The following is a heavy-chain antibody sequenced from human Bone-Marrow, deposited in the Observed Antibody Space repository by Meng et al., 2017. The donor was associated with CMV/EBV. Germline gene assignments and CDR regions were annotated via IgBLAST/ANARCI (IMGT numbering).Heavy chain of an antibody. CDR1: GFTSSSSA. J-gene: IGHJ6*02. D-gene: IGHD2-2*01. CDR3: ARDLYCSSTSCFIRYYYYGMDV. V-gene: IGHV3-30*04. CDR2: ISYDGSNK. Sequence: GGSLRLSCAASGFTSSSSAMHWVRQAPGKGLEWVAVISYDGSNKYYADSVKGRFTISRDNAKNSLYLQMNSLRAEDTAVYYCARDLYCSSTSCFIRYYYYGMDVWGQGTTVTVSS.